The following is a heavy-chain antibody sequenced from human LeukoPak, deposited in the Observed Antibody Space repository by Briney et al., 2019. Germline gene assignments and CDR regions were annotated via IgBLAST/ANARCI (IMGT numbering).Heavy chain of an antibody. CDR3: ARQGGAAAGTGYFDL. J-gene: IGHJ2*01. CDR1: GYTFTSYG. CDR2: ISAYNGNT. D-gene: IGHD6-13*01. V-gene: IGHV1-18*01. Sequence: ASVKVSCKASGYTFTSYGISWVRQAPGQGLEWMGWISAYNGNTNYAQKVQGRVTMPTDTSTSTAYMELRSLRSDDTAMYYCARQGGAAAGTGYFDLWGRGTLVTVSS.